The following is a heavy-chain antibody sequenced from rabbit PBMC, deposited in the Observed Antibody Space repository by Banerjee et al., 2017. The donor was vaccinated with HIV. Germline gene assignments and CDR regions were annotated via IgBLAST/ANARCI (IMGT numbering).Heavy chain of an antibody. J-gene: IGHJ4*01. D-gene: IGHD1-1*01. V-gene: IGHV1S40*01. CDR1: GFSFSGRYV. Sequence: QSLEESGGGLVQPEGSLTLTCKASGFSFSGRYVMSWVRQAPGKGLEWIGCIGSNSDNTVYATWAKGRFTLSRTSSTTVDLKMTSLTAADTATYFCARDLPGVIGWNFYLWGQGTLVTVS. CDR2: IGSNSDNT. CDR3: ARDLPGVIGWNFYL.